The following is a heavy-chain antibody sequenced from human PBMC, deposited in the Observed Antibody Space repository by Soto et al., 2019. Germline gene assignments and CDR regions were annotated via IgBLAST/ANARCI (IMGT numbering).Heavy chain of an antibody. D-gene: IGHD3-10*01. J-gene: IGHJ4*02. CDR1: GYTFTTHN. Sequence: QVQLVQSGTEVKKPGASVNVSCKASGYTFTTHNMHWVRQAPGQGLEWMGIINPSGGRTTYALKFQGRVTMTSDTSTNTVYVELTSLRSEDTAIYFCARAGENYGSGTFSPPLRYYFNSWGQGTLVTVSS. V-gene: IGHV1-46*01. CDR2: INPSGGRT. CDR3: ARAGENYGSGTFSPPLRYYFNS.